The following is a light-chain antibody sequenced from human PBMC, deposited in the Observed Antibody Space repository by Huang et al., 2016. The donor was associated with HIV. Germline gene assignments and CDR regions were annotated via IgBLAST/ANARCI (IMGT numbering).Light chain of an antibody. J-gene: IGKJ5*01. V-gene: IGKV3-15*01. Sequence: EIVMTQSPATLSLSPGERATLSCRASQGISSDLAWYKQKPGQAPMLLIYGASTRATGSPARFSVSGSGTEFTLTISSLQSEDFALYYCQQYNTWPPITFGQGTRLEIK. CDR1: QGISSD. CDR3: QQYNTWPPIT. CDR2: GAS.